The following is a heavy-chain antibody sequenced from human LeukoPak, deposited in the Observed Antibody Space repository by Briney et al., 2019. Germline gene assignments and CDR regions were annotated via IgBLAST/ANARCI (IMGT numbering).Heavy chain of an antibody. Sequence: SETLSLTCVVYGGSSSGYYWSWIRQPPGKGLDWIGEINHSGSTNYNPSLKSRVTISVDTSKNQFSLKLSSVTAADTAVYYCARPGDCSSTSCSGYMDVWGKGTTVTVSS. CDR1: GGSSSGYY. D-gene: IGHD2-2*01. CDR3: ARPGDCSSTSCSGYMDV. J-gene: IGHJ6*03. V-gene: IGHV4-34*01. CDR2: INHSGST.